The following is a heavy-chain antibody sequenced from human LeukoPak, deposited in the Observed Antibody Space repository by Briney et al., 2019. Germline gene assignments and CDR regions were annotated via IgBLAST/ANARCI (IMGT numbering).Heavy chain of an antibody. J-gene: IGHJ4*02. CDR1: GYTFTSYG. Sequence: ASVKVSCKASGYTFTSYGITGVRQAPGQGLEWMGWISVYNGNTNYAQKLQGRVTMTTDTSTSTAYMELRSLRSDDTAIYYCARDREAAGQKLTDYWGQGTLVTVSS. V-gene: IGHV1-18*01. CDR3: ARDREAAGQKLTDY. CDR2: ISVYNGNT. D-gene: IGHD6-13*01.